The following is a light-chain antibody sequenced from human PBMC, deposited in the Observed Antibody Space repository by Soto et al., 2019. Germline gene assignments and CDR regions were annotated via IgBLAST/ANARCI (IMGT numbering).Light chain of an antibody. CDR3: QQYNSYSEA. CDR2: RAS. CDR1: QNIGSW. J-gene: IGKJ1*01. Sequence: DIQMTQSPSTLSASVGDRVTITCRASQNIGSWLAWYQQKPGQGPKLLIYRASNLESGVPSRFSGSGSGTQFTLAISGLQPDDFATYYCQQYNSYSEAFGQGTKVELK. V-gene: IGKV1-5*03.